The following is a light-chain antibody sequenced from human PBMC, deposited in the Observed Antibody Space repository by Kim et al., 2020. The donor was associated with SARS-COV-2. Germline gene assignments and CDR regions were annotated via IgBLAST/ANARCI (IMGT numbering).Light chain of an antibody. CDR3: QQVNSYPLT. Sequence: IQLTQSPSSLSASVGDRVTITCRASQGISSYLAWYQQKPGKAPKLLIYAASTLQSGVPSRFSGSGSGTDFTLAISSLQPEDFAAYNCQQVNSYPLTFGGGTKVGIK. CDR2: AAS. J-gene: IGKJ4*01. CDR1: QGISSY. V-gene: IGKV1-9*01.